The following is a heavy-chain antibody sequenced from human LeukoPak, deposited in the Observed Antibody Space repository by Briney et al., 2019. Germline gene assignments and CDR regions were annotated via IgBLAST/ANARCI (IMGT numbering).Heavy chain of an antibody. CDR3: AETPIAAAGRYYYYYMDV. D-gene: IGHD6-13*01. CDR1: GYTFTGYY. J-gene: IGHJ6*03. V-gene: IGHV1-2*06. CDR2: INPNSGGT. Sequence: ASVKVSCKASGYTFTGYYMHWVRQAPGQGLEWMGRINPNSGGTNYAQKFQGRVTMTRDTSISTAYMELSRLRSDDTAVYYCAETPIAAAGRYYYYYMDVWGKGTTVTVSS.